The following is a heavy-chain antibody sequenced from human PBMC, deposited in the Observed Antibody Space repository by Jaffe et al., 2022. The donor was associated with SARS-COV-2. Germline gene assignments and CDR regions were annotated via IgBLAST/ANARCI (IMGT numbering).Heavy chain of an antibody. Sequence: QITLKESGPTLVKPTQTLTLTCTFSGFSLSTSGVGVGWIRQPPGKALEWLALIYWDDDKRYSPSLKSRLTITKDTSKNQVVLTMTNMDPVDTATYYCAHRGGSWAAEYFQHWGQGTLVTVSS. D-gene: IGHD6-13*01. CDR3: AHRGGSWAAEYFQH. CDR2: IYWDDDK. V-gene: IGHV2-5*02. CDR1: GFSLSTSGVG. J-gene: IGHJ1*01.